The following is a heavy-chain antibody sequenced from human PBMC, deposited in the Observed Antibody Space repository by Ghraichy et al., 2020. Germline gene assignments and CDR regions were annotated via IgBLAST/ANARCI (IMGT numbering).Heavy chain of an antibody. D-gene: IGHD3-22*01. CDR2: ISFDGKKK. Sequence: GGSLRLSCAAFGFTLSPYAMHWVRQAPGKGLEWVAVISFDGKKKYYADSVKGRFTISRDDSENTLYLEMNSLRPEDTAVYYGARDNGSGYYGGDLDYWGQGNLVTVSS. V-gene: IGHV3-30*04. CDR1: GFTLSPYA. CDR3: ARDNGSGYYGGDLDY. J-gene: IGHJ4*02.